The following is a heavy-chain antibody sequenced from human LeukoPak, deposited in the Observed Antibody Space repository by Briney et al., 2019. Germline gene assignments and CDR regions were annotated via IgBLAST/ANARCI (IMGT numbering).Heavy chain of an antibody. CDR1: GGSFSGYY. V-gene: IGHV4-34*01. J-gene: IGHJ2*01. D-gene: IGHD5-24*01. CDR3: ARGRWLPTLTWYFDL. Sequence: SETLSLTCAVYGGSFSGYYWSWIRQPPGKGLEWIGEINHSGSTNYNPSLKSRVTISVDTSKNQFSLKLSSVTAADTAVYYCARGRWLPTLTWYFDLWGRGTLVTVSS. CDR2: INHSGST.